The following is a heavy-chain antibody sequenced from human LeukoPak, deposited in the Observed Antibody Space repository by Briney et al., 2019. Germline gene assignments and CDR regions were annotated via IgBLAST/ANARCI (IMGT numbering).Heavy chain of an antibody. Sequence: PGGSLRLSCAASGFTFDDYAMHWVRQAPGKGLEWVSLISGDGVNTYYAGSVKGRFTISRDNSKNSLYLQMNSLRTEDTALYYRTKGPDRARTSDYWGQGTLVTVSS. CDR2: ISGDGVNT. J-gene: IGHJ4*02. CDR3: TKGPDRARTSDY. CDR1: GFTFDDYA. V-gene: IGHV3-43*02. D-gene: IGHD5-18*01.